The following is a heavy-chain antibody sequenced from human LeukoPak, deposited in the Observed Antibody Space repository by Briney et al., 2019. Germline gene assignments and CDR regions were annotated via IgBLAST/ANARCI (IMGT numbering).Heavy chain of an antibody. CDR1: GGSISSSSYY. J-gene: IGHJ3*02. Sequence: PSETLSLTCTVSGGSISSSSYYWGWIRQPPGKGLEWIGNIYYSGNTYYNPSLKTRVTISVDTSKNQFSLKLSSVTAADTAVYYCARDPIVGATAHAFDIWGQGTMVTVSS. D-gene: IGHD1-26*01. V-gene: IGHV4-39*07. CDR3: ARDPIVGATAHAFDI. CDR2: IYYSGNT.